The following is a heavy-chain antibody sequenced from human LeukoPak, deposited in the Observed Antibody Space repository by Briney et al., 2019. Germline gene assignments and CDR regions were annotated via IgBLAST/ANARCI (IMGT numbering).Heavy chain of an antibody. CDR2: ISWNSGSI. D-gene: IGHD4-23*01. J-gene: IGHJ3*02. Sequence: GGSLRLSCAASGFTFDDYAMHWVRQAPGKGLEWVSGISWNSGSIGYADSVKGRFTISRDNAKNSLYLQMNSLRAEDTAVYYCARVGNDAFDIWGQGTMVTVSS. CDR1: GFTFDDYA. V-gene: IGHV3-9*01. CDR3: ARVGNDAFDI.